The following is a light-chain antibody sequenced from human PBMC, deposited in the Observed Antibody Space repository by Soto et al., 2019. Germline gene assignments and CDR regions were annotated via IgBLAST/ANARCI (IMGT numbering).Light chain of an antibody. J-gene: IGKJ1*01. Sequence: EIVMTQSPATLSVSPGERATLSCRASQSVTNNLASYQQKPGQAPRLLIYDASTRTTAIPARFTGSGTGTEFTLTISSLQSEDFAVYFWQQYKDWPRTFGRGTKVDIK. CDR2: DAS. V-gene: IGKV3D-15*01. CDR1: QSVTNN. CDR3: QQYKDWPRT.